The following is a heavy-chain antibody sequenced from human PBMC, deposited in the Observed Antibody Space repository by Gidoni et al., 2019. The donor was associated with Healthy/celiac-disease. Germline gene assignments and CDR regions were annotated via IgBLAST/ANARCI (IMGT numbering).Heavy chain of an antibody. Sequence: EVQLVQSGAEVKKPGESLKISWKGSGYSFTSYWIGWVPQRPGKGLEWMGIIYPGDSDTRYSPSFQGQVTISADKSISTAYLQWSSLKASDTAMYYCASALFNGREMATIFDYWGQGTLVTVSS. V-gene: IGHV5-51*03. CDR1: GYSFTSYW. D-gene: IGHD5-12*01. CDR2: IYPGDSDT. J-gene: IGHJ4*02. CDR3: ASALFNGREMATIFDY.